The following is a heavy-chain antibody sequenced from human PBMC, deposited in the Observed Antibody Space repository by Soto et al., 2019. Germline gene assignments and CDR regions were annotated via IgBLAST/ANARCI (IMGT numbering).Heavy chain of an antibody. D-gene: IGHD3-10*01. J-gene: IGHJ6*02. CDR1: GYIFTNNY. V-gene: IGHV1-46*01. CDR3: ARERDGSGRYGLDV. CDR2: INPSGGST. Sequence: ASVKVSCKAPGYIFTNNYMHWVRQAPGQGLEWMGIINPSGGSTSYAQKFQGRVTMTRDTSTNTVYMNLSSLRSEDTAVYYCARERDGSGRYGLDVWGQGTTVTVSS.